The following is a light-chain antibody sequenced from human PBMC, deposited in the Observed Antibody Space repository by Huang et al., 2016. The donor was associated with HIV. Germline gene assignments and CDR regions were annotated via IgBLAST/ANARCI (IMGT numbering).Light chain of an antibody. CDR3: QQCASWLT. V-gene: IGKV3-11*01. CDR1: QNIDTS. J-gene: IGKJ4*01. CDR2: DAS. Sequence: EIVLTQSPASLSWYPGESVTLFCRASQNIDTSLAWYQQKPGQSPRLLIYDASQRATGVPDRFTGSGSGTDFTLTISRLESDDFAVYFCQQCASWLTFGGGTKVEVK.